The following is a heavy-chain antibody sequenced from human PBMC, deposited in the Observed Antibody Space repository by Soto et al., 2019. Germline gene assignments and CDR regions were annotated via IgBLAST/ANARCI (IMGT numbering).Heavy chain of an antibody. Sequence: AGGSLRLSCAASGFTVSSNYMSWVRQAPGKGLEWVSVIYSGGSTYYADSVKGRFTISRDNSKNTLYLQMNSLRAEDTAVYYCARDLSSARAFDIWGQGTMVTVSS. J-gene: IGHJ3*02. CDR1: GFTVSSNY. CDR2: IYSGGST. CDR3: ARDLSSARAFDI. V-gene: IGHV3-53*01. D-gene: IGHD6-6*01.